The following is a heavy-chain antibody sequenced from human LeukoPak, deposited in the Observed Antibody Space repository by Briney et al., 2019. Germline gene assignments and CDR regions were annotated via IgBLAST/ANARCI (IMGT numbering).Heavy chain of an antibody. CDR2: INHSGST. V-gene: IGHV4-34*01. Sequence: SETLSLTCAVYGGSFSGYYWSWIRQPPGKGLEWIGEINHSGSTNYNPSLKSRVTISVDTSKNQFSLKLSSVTAADTAVYYCARVGQDAYDSSGYYIYFDYWGQGTLVTVSS. CDR3: ARVGQDAYDSSGYYIYFDY. CDR1: GGSFSGYY. D-gene: IGHD3-22*01. J-gene: IGHJ4*02.